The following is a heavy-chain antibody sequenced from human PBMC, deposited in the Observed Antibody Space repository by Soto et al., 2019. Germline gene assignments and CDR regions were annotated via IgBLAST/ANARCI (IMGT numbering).Heavy chain of an antibody. Sequence: QVQLQESGPGLVKPSETLSLTCTVSGGSISSYYWSWIRQPPGKGLEWIGYIYYSGSTNYNPSLKSRVTISVDTSKNQFSLKLSSVTAADTAVYYCARGPGGSGGSCYHDYWGQGTLVTVSS. CDR3: ARGPGGSGGSCYHDY. J-gene: IGHJ4*02. CDR2: IYYSGST. V-gene: IGHV4-59*01. CDR1: GGSISSYY. D-gene: IGHD2-15*01.